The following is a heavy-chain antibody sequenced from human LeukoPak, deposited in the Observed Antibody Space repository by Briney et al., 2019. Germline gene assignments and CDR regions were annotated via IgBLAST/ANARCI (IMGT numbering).Heavy chain of an antibody. V-gene: IGHV3-9*01. CDR3: VRGPQRTLGYFDL. J-gene: IGHJ2*01. CDR1: GFTFDDHA. Sequence: GGSLRLSCSASGFTFDDHAMHWVRHAPGKGLEWVSGFSYNSGSIGYADSVKGRFTISRDNAKNSLYLQMNSLTAGDTAVYYCVRGPQRTLGYFDLWGRGALVTVPS. CDR2: FSYNSGSI.